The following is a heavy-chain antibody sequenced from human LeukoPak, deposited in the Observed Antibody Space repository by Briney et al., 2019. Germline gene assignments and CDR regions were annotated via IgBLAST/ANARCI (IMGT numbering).Heavy chain of an antibody. CDR2: IYTSGST. CDR1: GGSISSYY. J-gene: IGHJ4*02. CDR3: ARDRIAVAGTAGSFDY. Sequence: SETLSLTCTVSGGSISSYYWSWIRQPAGKGLEWIGRIYTSGSTNYNPSLKSRVTMSVDTSKNQFSLKLSSVTAADTAVYYCARDRIAVAGTAGSFDYWGQGTLVTVSS. D-gene: IGHD6-19*01. V-gene: IGHV4-4*07.